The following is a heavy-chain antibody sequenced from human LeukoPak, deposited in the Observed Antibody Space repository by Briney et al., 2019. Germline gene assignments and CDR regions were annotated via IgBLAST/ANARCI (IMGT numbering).Heavy chain of an antibody. V-gene: IGHV4-4*07. CDR3: ARALNPIVGGYYFDY. CDR1: GGSIRSYY. J-gene: IGHJ4*02. CDR2: IYISGSI. D-gene: IGHD1-26*01. Sequence: SATLSLTCTVSGGSIRSYYWSWIRQPAGKGLEWIGRIYISGSINYNPSLKSRVTMSLDTSKNQFSLELSSVTAADTAVYYCARALNPIVGGYYFDYWGQGTLVTVSS.